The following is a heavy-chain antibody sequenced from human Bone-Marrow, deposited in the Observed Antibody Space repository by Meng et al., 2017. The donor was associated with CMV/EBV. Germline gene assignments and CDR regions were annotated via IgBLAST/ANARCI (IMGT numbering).Heavy chain of an antibody. V-gene: IGHV3-7*01. Sequence: GESLKISCAASGFTFSSYAMHWVRQAPGRGLEWVANIKRDGSETHYEDSVKGRFTISRDNAKNSVYLQMNSLRAEDTAVYYCARAGGSRVTDYDYWGQGTLVTVSS. CDR1: GFTFSSYA. D-gene: IGHD2-21*02. CDR2: IKRDGSET. J-gene: IGHJ4*02. CDR3: ARAGGSRVTDYDY.